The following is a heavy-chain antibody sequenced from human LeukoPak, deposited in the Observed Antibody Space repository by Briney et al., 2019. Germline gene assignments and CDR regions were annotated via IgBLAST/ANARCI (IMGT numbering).Heavy chain of an antibody. J-gene: IGHJ3*02. CDR3: AKDLYYDSSGYLPNGAFDI. V-gene: IGHV3-30*02. D-gene: IGHD3-22*01. CDR2: IRYDGSDK. Sequence: GGSLRLSCAASGFTFSSYGMHWVRQAPGKGLEWVALIRYDGSDKYYADSVKGRFTISRDNSKNTLYLQMNSLRAEDTAVYYCAKDLYYDSSGYLPNGAFDIWGQGTMVTVSS. CDR1: GFTFSSYG.